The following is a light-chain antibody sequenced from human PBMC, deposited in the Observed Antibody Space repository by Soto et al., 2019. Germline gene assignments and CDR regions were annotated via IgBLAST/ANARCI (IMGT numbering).Light chain of an antibody. CDR2: AAS. J-gene: IGKJ4*01. CDR1: QGISNY. Sequence: DIQRTQSPASLSASVEDRVTITCRATQGISNYLAGYQQKPGQVPKLLIYAASTLQSGVPSRFSGSGSGTDFTLTISSLQPEDVATYYCQKYNSDPPLTFGGGTKVEIK. CDR3: QKYNSDPPLT. V-gene: IGKV1-27*01.